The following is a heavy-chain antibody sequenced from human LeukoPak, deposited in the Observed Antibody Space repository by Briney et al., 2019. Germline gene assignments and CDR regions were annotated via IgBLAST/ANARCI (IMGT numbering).Heavy chain of an antibody. D-gene: IGHD3-9*01. CDR3: VKDLTGTWSFDY. V-gene: IGHV3-64D*06. CDR2: IGPNGAST. Sequence: SCKASGYTFPSYFMHWVRQAPGKGLEYVSSIGPNGASTLYADSVKGRFTISRDNSKNALYLQLTSLRLEDTALYYCVKDLTGTWSFDYWGQGTLVTVSS. CDR1: GYTFPSYF. J-gene: IGHJ4*02.